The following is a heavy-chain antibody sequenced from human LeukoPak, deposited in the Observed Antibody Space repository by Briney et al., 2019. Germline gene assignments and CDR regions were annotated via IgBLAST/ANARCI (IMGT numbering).Heavy chain of an antibody. Sequence: GGSLRLSCAASGFTVSSNYMSWVRQDPRKGLVWVSRINGDGRNINYADSVRGRFTISRDNAKNTLYLQMNTLRVEDTAVYYCTRDLMDYDVSTGLHHYYMDVWGQGTTVTVSS. CDR3: TRDLMDYDVSTGLHHYYMDV. CDR2: INGDGRNI. J-gene: IGHJ6*02. CDR1: GFTVSSNY. V-gene: IGHV3-74*01. D-gene: IGHD3-9*01.